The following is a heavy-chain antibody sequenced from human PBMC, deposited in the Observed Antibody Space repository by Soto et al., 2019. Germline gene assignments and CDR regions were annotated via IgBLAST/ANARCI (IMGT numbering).Heavy chain of an antibody. Sequence: EVQLVESGGGLVQPGRSLRLSCAGSGFTFNDYAMHWVRQGPGKGLEWVSGISWNSGTIHYADSVKGRFTISRDNGKNSLYLQMNSLRAEDTALYYGAKDSLSVIHKFGLFDPWGQGTLLTVSS. J-gene: IGHJ5*02. CDR2: ISWNSGTI. D-gene: IGHD2-21*01. CDR3: AKDSLSVIHKFGLFDP. V-gene: IGHV3-9*01. CDR1: GFTFNDYA.